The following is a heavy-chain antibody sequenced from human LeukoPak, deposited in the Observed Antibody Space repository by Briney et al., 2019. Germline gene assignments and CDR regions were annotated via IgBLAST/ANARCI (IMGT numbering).Heavy chain of an antibody. CDR1: GGTFSSYA. V-gene: IGHV1-69*04. J-gene: IGHJ4*02. CDR3: ARDGVVVVAATHRGFDY. D-gene: IGHD2-15*01. Sequence: SVKVSCKASGGTFSSYAISWVRQAPGQGLEWMGRIIPILGIANYAQKFQSRVTITADKSTSTAYMELSSLRSEDTAVYYCARDGVVVVAATHRGFDYWGQGTLVTVSS. CDR2: IIPILGIA.